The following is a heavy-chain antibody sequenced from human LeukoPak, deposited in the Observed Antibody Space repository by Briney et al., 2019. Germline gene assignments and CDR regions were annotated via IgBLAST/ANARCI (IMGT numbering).Heavy chain of an antibody. Sequence: PGGSLRLSCAASGFTFSSYAMSWVRQAPGKGLEWVSAISGSGGSTYYADSVKGRFTISRDNSKNTLYLQMNSLRAEDTAVYYCAKNDPDPGYSSSWYLYYFDYWGQGTLVTVSS. CDR3: AKNDPDPGYSSSWYLYYFDY. D-gene: IGHD6-13*01. J-gene: IGHJ4*02. CDR2: ISGSGGST. CDR1: GFTFSSYA. V-gene: IGHV3-23*01.